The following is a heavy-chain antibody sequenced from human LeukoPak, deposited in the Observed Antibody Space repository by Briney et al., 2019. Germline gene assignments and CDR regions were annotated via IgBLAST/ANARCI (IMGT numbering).Heavy chain of an antibody. CDR3: ARIPRSSGWFPSFDY. J-gene: IGHJ4*02. CDR2: INPKTGGT. V-gene: IGHV1-2*02. CDR1: GYTFTGYY. D-gene: IGHD6-19*01. Sequence: ASVKVSCKASGYTFTGYYIHWVRQAPGQGLEWMGWINPKTGGTNYAQKFQGRVTMTRDTSISTAYMELSRLRSDDTAVYYCARIPRSSGWFPSFDYWGQGTLVTVSS.